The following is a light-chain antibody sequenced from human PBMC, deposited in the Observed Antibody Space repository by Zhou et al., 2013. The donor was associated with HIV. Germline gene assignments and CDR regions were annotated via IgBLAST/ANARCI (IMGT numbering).Light chain of an antibody. CDR2: DAL. Sequence: DIQMTQSPSSLSASVGDRVTITCQASQDIRNSLNWFQLKPGKAPSLLIYDALNLQTGVPSRFSGSASGTHFTFTISNLQPEDIATYYCQQHADLPITFGQGTRLEIK. V-gene: IGKV1-33*01. CDR1: QDIRNS. J-gene: IGKJ5*01. CDR3: QQHADLPIT.